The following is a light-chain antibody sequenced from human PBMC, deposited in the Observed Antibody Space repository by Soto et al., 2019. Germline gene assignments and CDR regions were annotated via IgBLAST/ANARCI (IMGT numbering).Light chain of an antibody. Sequence: QSVLKQPPSVSGSAGQRVTISCTGSSSNIGAGYDVHWYQQLPGTAPKLLIYGNSNRPSGVPDRFSGSKSGTSASLAITGLQAEDEADYYCQSYDSSLSAHYVFGTGTKVTVL. CDR1: SSNIGAGYD. J-gene: IGLJ1*01. CDR2: GNS. V-gene: IGLV1-40*01. CDR3: QSYDSSLSAHYV.